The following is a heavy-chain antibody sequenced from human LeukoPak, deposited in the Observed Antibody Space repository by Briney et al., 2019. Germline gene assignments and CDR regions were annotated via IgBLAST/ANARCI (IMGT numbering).Heavy chain of an antibody. Sequence: PGGSLRFSCAASGFTFSSYGMHWVRQAPGKGLEWVAVISYEGSKKYYADSVKGRFPISRDNSKDTLYLQRNSLRAEDTAVYYGGKDLNSYGPHYFDYWGQRTLVTVSS. CDR2: ISYEGSKK. D-gene: IGHD5-18*01. J-gene: IGHJ4*02. CDR1: GFTFSSYG. V-gene: IGHV3-30*18. CDR3: GKDLNSYGPHYFDY.